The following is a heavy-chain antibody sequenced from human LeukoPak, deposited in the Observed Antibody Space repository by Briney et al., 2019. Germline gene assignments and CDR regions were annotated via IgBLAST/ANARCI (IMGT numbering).Heavy chain of an antibody. D-gene: IGHD3-10*01. CDR2: ISADIGNT. CDR3: ARRSGFGEPRGFDP. CDR1: GYTFSSFG. J-gene: IGHJ5*02. Sequence: GASVKVSCKASGYTFSSFGLNGVRQAPGQGLEWVGWISADIGNTDYAQKLQGRVTMTTDTSTSTAYMELRSLRSDDTAVYYCARRSGFGEPRGFDPWGQGTLVTVSS. V-gene: IGHV1-18*01.